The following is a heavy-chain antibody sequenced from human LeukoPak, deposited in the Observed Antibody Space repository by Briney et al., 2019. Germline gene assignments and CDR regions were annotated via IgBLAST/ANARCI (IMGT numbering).Heavy chain of an antibody. Sequence: GASLKISCKGSGSSFTSYWNSWVRQMPGKGLEWMGRIDPSDSYTNYSPSFQGHVTISADKSISTAYLQWSSLKASDTAMYYCARHRPRGYSGYDGGDYWGQGTLVTVSS. J-gene: IGHJ4*02. CDR2: IDPSDSYT. CDR3: ARHRPRGYSGYDGGDY. CDR1: GSSFTSYW. D-gene: IGHD5-12*01. V-gene: IGHV5-10-1*01.